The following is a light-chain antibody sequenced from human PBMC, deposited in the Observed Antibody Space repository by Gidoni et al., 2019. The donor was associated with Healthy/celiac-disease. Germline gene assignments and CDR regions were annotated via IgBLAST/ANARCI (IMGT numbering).Light chain of an antibody. V-gene: IGKV3-11*01. Sequence: EIVLTQSPATLTLSPGERATLSCRASQSVSSYLAWYQQKPGQATRRLIYDASNRATGIPARFSGSGSGTDFTLTISSLEPEDFAVYYCQQRSNWPPTFGQGAKVEIK. CDR1: QSVSSY. J-gene: IGKJ1*01. CDR2: DAS. CDR3: QQRSNWPPT.